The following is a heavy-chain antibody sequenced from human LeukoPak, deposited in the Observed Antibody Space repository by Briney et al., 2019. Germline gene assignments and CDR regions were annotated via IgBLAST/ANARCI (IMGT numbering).Heavy chain of an antibody. CDR2: IYYSGST. CDR3: ARLGGEADVFDI. V-gene: IGHV4-59*01. CDR1: GGSISSYC. Sequence: SETLSLTCPVDGGSISSYCWSWIRQPPGKGLGWIGYIYYSGSTNYNPSLKTRVTISVDTPKNQFSLKLSSVSAADTAVYYCARLGGEADVFDIWGQGTMVTVSS. J-gene: IGHJ3*02.